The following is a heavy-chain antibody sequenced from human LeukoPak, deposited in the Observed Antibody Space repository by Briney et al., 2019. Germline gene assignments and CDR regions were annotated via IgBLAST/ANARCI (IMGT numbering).Heavy chain of an antibody. CDR1: GGSISSYY. CDR2: IYYSGST. J-gene: IGHJ4*02. CDR3: ARSGLWFGIWGY. Sequence: PSETLSLTCTVSGGSISSYYWSWIRQPPGKGLEWIGYIYYSGSTNYNPSLKSRVTISADTSKNQFSLKLSSVTAADTAVYYCARSGLWFGIWGYWGQGTLVTVSS. V-gene: IGHV4-59*08. D-gene: IGHD3-10*01.